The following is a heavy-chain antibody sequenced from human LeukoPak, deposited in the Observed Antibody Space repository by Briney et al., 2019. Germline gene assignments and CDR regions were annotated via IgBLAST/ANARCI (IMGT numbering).Heavy chain of an antibody. J-gene: IGHJ5*02. Sequence: NLGESLKISCKGSGYSFTNYWIGWVRQMPGKGLEWMGIVYPRDSDTRYNPSFEGHVTISADKSIRTAYLQWYSLKASDTAVYYCAKIFSGTYYLIDAWGQGTRVTVSS. CDR3: AKIFSGTYYLIDA. CDR1: GYSFTNYW. CDR2: VYPRDSDT. V-gene: IGHV5-51*01. D-gene: IGHD3-10*01.